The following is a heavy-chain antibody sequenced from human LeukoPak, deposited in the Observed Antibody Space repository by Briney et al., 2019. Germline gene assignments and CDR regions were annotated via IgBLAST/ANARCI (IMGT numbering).Heavy chain of an antibody. CDR1: GSTFSSYW. Sequence: GGSLRLSCAASGSTFSSYWMHWVRQAPGKGLVWVSHINGDGSSTSYADSVKGRLTISRDNAKNTLYLQMNSLRAEDTAVYYCARDRGYAVDYWGQGTLVTVSS. V-gene: IGHV3-74*01. J-gene: IGHJ4*02. CDR2: INGDGSST. CDR3: ARDRGYAVDY. D-gene: IGHD3-10*01.